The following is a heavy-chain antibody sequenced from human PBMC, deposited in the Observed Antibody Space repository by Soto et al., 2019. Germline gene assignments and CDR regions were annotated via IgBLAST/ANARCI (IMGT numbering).Heavy chain of an antibody. D-gene: IGHD6-19*01. Sequence: WASVKVSCKASGGTFSSYAISWVRQAPGQGLEWMGGIIPIFGTANYAQNFQGRVTIAADESTSTAYMELSSLRSEDTAVYYCARDLGSGWYNYWGQGTLVTVYS. V-gene: IGHV1-69*13. CDR2: IIPIFGTA. J-gene: IGHJ4*02. CDR3: ARDLGSGWYNY. CDR1: GGTFSSYA.